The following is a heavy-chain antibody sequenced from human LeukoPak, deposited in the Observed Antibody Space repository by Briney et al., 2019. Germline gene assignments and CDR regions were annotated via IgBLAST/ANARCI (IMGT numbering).Heavy chain of an antibody. J-gene: IGHJ4*02. CDR1: GFTFSSYS. V-gene: IGHV3-21*01. Sequence: PGGSLRLSCAASGFTFSSYSMNWVRQAPGKGLEWVSSISSSRSYIYYADSVRGRFTISRDNAKNSLYLQMNSLRAEDTAVYYCAREKRNSMVRGVLDYWGQGTLVTVSS. CDR2: ISSSRSYI. CDR3: AREKRNSMVRGVLDY. D-gene: IGHD3-10*01.